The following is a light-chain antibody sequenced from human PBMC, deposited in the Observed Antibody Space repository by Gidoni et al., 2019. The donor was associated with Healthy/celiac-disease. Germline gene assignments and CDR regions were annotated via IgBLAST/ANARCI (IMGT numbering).Light chain of an antibody. CDR3: QQYQT. J-gene: IGKJ1*01. Sequence: EIVMTQSPATLSVSPGERATLSCRASQRVSSNLAWYQQKPGQAPRLLIYGASTRATGIPARFSGSGSGTEFTLTISSLQSEDFAVYYCQQYQTLGQGTKVEIK. CDR1: QRVSSN. V-gene: IGKV3-15*01. CDR2: GAS.